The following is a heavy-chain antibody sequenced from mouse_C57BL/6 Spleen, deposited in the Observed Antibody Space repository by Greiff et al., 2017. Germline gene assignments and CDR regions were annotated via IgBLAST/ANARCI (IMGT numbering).Heavy chain of an antibody. CDR1: GYTFTSYW. J-gene: IGHJ3*01. CDR2: IDPSDSET. Sequence: QVQLQQPGAELVRPGSSAKLSCKASGYTFTSYWMHWVKQRPIQGLEWIGNIDPSDSETHYNQKFKDKATLTVDKSSSTAYMQLSSLTSEDSAVYYCARGGDYDGAWFAYWGQGTLVTVSA. CDR3: ARGGDYDGAWFAY. D-gene: IGHD2-4*01. V-gene: IGHV1-52*01.